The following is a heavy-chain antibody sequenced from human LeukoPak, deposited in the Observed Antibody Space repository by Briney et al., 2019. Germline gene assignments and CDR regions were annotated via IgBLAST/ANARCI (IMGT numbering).Heavy chain of an antibody. CDR3: ARIGLGRDGNNEFDY. D-gene: IGHD5-24*01. CDR2: ISATTTYK. V-gene: IGHV3-21*01. J-gene: IGHJ4*02. Sequence: GGSLKLSCAASGFTFSSFDMTWVRQAPGKGLEWVSSISATTTYKFSADSVKGRFTISRDNVENSLYLQMSSLRAEDTAVYYCARIGLGRDGNNEFDYWGRGNLITVSS. CDR1: GFTFSSFD.